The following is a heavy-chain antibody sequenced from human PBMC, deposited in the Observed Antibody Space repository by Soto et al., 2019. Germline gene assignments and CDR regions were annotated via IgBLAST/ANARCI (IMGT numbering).Heavy chain of an antibody. J-gene: IGHJ4*02. D-gene: IGHD5-18*01. CDR2: IKQDAGEK. CDR3: VRDYRVSYGYGPFDY. V-gene: IGHV3-7*03. Sequence: LRLSCAASGFTFSSYWMSWVRQAPGKGLEWVANIKQDAGEKYYVDSVKGRFTISRDNAKNSLYLQMNSLRGDDTAVYYCVRDYRVSYGYGPFDYWGQGTLVTVSS. CDR1: GFTFSSYW.